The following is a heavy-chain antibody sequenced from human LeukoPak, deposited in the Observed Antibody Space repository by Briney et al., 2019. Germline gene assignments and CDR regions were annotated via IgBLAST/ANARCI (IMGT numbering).Heavy chain of an antibody. CDR1: GSTFTSYD. Sequence: ASVKVSCKASGSTFTSYDINWVRQATGQGLEWMGWMNPNSGNTGYAQKFQGRVTMTRDTSISAVYMELSRLTSDDTAVYYCAREMSPTDPFFDYWGQGTSVTVSS. CDR2: MNPNSGNT. J-gene: IGHJ4*02. CDR3: AREMSPTDPFFDY. V-gene: IGHV1-8*02.